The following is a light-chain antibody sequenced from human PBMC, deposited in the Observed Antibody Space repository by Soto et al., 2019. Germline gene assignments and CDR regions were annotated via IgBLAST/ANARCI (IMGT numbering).Light chain of an antibody. CDR2: EVS. CDR1: SSDVGGYNY. J-gene: IGLJ3*02. V-gene: IGLV2-14*01. CDR3: SSYTTSGTPV. Sequence: QSALTQPASVSGSPGQSITISCTGTSSDVGGYNYLSWYQQHPAKAPKVMIYEVSNRPSGVSNRFSGSKSGNTASLTISGLQAEDEADYFCSSYTTSGTPVFGGWTKLTVL.